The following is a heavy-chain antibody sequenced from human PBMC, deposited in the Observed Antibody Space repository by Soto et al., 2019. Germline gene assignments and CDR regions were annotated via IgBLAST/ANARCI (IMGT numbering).Heavy chain of an antibody. D-gene: IGHD3-10*01. J-gene: IGHJ6*02. CDR1: GGSISSSSYY. CDR2: IYYSGST. Sequence: SETLSLTCTLSGGSISSSSYYWGWIRRPPGKGLEWIGSIYYSGSTYYNPSLKSRVTISVDTSKNQFSLKLSSVTAADTAVYYCARHLRDGSGSYWADYYYGMEVWGQGTTVTVSS. CDR3: ARHLRDGSGSYWADYYYGMEV. V-gene: IGHV4-39*01.